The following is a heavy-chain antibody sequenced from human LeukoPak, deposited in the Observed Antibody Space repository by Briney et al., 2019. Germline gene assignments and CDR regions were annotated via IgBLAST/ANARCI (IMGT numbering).Heavy chain of an antibody. CDR1: GYTFTGYY. J-gene: IGHJ4*02. CDR2: INPNSGGT. V-gene: IGHV1-2*04. CDR3: ARGIVATDLLFDY. D-gene: IGHD5-12*01. Sequence: ASAKVSCKASGYTFTGYYMHWVRQAPGQGLEWMGWINPNSGGTNYAQKFQGWVTMTRDTSISTAYMELSRLRSDDTAVYYCARGIVATDLLFDYWGQGTLVTVSS.